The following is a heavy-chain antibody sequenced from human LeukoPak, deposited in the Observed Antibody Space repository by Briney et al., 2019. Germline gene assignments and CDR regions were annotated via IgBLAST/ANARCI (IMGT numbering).Heavy chain of an antibody. Sequence: GGSLRLSCAAYSFTFASYAMSWVRQAPGKGLEWVSAISGSGGSTYYADSVKGRFTISRDNSKNTLYLQMNSLRAEETAVYYCAKGKQHLVGDYYYYYYMDVWGKGTTVTVSS. CDR3: AKGKQHLVGDYYYYYYMDV. J-gene: IGHJ6*03. CDR1: SFTFASYA. CDR2: ISGSGGST. V-gene: IGHV3-23*01. D-gene: IGHD6-13*01.